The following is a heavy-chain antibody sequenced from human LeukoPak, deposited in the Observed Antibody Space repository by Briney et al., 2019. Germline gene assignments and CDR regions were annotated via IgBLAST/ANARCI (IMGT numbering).Heavy chain of an antibody. CDR2: INTDGSST. Sequence: GGFLRLSCAASGFTFSSYWMHWVRQAPGKGLVWVSRINTDGSSTSYADSVKGRFTISRDNAKNSLSLQMNSLRAEDTAVYYCARVNPQRPDCSSTSCFVDAFDIWGQGTMVTVSS. V-gene: IGHV3-74*01. CDR1: GFTFSSYW. CDR3: ARVNPQRPDCSSTSCFVDAFDI. D-gene: IGHD2-2*01. J-gene: IGHJ3*02.